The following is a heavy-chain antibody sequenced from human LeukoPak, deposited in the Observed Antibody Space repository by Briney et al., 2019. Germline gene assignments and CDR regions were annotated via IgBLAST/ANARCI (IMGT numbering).Heavy chain of an antibody. V-gene: IGHV3-30*18. CDR2: ISYDGSNK. CDR3: AKWDSYFDY. J-gene: IGHJ4*02. CDR1: GFTFSSYA. D-gene: IGHD1-26*01. Sequence: PGGSLRLSCAASGFTFSSYAMTWVRQAPGKGLEWVAVISYDGSNKYYADSVKGRFTISRDNSKNTLYLQMNSLRAEDTAVYYCAKWDSYFDYWGQGTLVTVSS.